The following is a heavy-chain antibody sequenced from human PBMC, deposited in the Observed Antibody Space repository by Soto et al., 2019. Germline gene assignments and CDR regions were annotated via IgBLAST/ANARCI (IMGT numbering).Heavy chain of an antibody. CDR2: IIPIFDTA. V-gene: IGHV1-69*12. CDR3: ASNGESYYYYGMDV. CDR1: GGTFSSSA. Sequence: QVQLVQSGAEVKKPGSSVKVSCKASGGTFSSSAISWVRQAPGQGLEWMGGIIPIFDTAEYAQKFQGRVTITADESTSTDFMEVSSLRSEDTAVYYCASNGESYYYYGMDVWGQGTTVTVSS. J-gene: IGHJ6*02. D-gene: IGHD2-8*01.